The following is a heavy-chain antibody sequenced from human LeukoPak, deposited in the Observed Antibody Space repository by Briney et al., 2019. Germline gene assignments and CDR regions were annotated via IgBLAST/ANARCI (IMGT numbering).Heavy chain of an antibody. J-gene: IGHJ4*02. CDR3: ARGVGQWPYFDY. CDR1: GGSISSYY. Sequence: SETLSLTCTVSGGSISSYYWSWIRQPPGKGLEWIGYIYYSGSTNYNPSLKSRVTISVDTFKNQFSLKLSSVTAADTAVYYCARGVGQWPYFDYWGQGTLVTVSS. V-gene: IGHV4-59*01. CDR2: IYYSGST. D-gene: IGHD6-19*01.